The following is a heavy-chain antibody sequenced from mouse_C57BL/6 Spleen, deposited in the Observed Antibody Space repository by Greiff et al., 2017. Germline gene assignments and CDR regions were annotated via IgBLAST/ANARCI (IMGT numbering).Heavy chain of an antibody. CDR2: IRNKANGYTT. CDR1: GFTFTDYY. CDR3: ARYGTVVATDWYFDV. D-gene: IGHD1-1*01. Sequence: EVQGVESGGGLVQPGGSLSLSCAASGFTFTDYYMSWVRQPPGKALEWLGFIRNKANGYTTEYSASVKGRFTISRDNSQSILYLQMNALRAEDSATYYCARYGTVVATDWYFDVWGTGTTVTVSS. J-gene: IGHJ1*03. V-gene: IGHV7-3*01.